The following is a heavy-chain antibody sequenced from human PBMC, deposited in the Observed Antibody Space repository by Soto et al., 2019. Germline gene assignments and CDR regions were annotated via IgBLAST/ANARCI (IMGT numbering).Heavy chain of an antibody. CDR1: GGSISSYY. CDR3: ARKSRSSGSCFDS. CDR2: SYYSGST. Sequence: ETLSLTCSVYGGSISSYYWSWIRQPPGKGLEWIGYSYYSGSTNYNPSLKSRVTISVDRSKNQFSLRLSSVTAADTAVYYCARKSRSSGSCFDSWGQGTLVTVS. D-gene: IGHD3-10*01. V-gene: IGHV4-59*08. J-gene: IGHJ4*02.